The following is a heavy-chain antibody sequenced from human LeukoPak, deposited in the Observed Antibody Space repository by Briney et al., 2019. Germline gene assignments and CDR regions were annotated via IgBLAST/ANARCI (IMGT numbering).Heavy chain of an antibody. CDR3: ARNLRDWFDP. J-gene: IGHJ5*02. CDR1: GGSFSGYY. V-gene: IGHV4-34*01. CDR2: INHSGST. Sequence: SDTLSLTCAVYGGSFSGYYWSWIRQPPGKGLEWIGEINHSGSTNYNPSLKSRVTISVDTSKNQFYLKLSSVTAADTAVYYCARNLRDWFDPWGQGTLVTVSS.